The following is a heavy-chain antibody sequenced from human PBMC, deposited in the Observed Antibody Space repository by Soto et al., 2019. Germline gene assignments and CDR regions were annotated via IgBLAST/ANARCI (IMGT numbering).Heavy chain of an antibody. CDR3: ARLARLGYCTNGVCGFDI. Sequence: SETLSLPFTVSCGSVSSGSYYWSWIRQPPGKGLEWIGYIYYSGSTNYNPSLKSRVTISVDTSKNQFSLKLSSVTAADTAVYYCARLARLGYCTNGVCGFDIWGQGTMVTVSS. CDR1: CGSVSSGSYY. D-gene: IGHD2-8*01. J-gene: IGHJ3*02. V-gene: IGHV4-61*01. CDR2: IYYSGST.